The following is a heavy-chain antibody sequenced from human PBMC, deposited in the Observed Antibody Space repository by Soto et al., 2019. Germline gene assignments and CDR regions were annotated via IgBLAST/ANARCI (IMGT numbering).Heavy chain of an antibody. CDR3: AADVDRWLRLFF. V-gene: IGHV1-24*01. D-gene: IGHD5-18*01. Sequence: QVQLVQSGAEVKKPGASVKVSCKVSGYTLTELSMHWVRQAPGKGLEWMGGFDPEDSETIYAQKFQGRVTMTEDTYTNTAYKELSSLRSEDTAVYYCAADVDRWLRLFFWGQGTLVTVSS. CDR2: FDPEDSET. J-gene: IGHJ4*02. CDR1: GYTLTELS.